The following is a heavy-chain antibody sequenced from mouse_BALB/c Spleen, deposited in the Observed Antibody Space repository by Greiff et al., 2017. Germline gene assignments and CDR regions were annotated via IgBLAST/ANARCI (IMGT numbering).Heavy chain of an antibody. CDR1: GFTFSDYY. CDR2: ISDGGSYT. D-gene: IGHD2-2*01. Sequence: EVKLVESGGGLVKPGGSLKLSCAASGFTFSDYYMYWVRQTPEKRLEWVATISDGGSYTYYPDSVKGRFTISRDNAKNNLYLQMSSLKSEDTAMYYCARTYGYDEYAMDDWGQGTSVTVSS. CDR3: ARTYGYDEYAMDD. J-gene: IGHJ4*01. V-gene: IGHV5-4*02.